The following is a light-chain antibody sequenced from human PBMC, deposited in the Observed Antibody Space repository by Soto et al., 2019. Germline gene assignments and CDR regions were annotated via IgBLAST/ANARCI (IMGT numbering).Light chain of an antibody. CDR3: HQYNNWPPWT. J-gene: IGKJ1*01. CDR1: QNINNY. CDR2: DAS. Sequence: DIQMTQTPSSLSASVGDRVTITFQPRQNINNYLTWYQQKPGRAPKLLIYDASNLEAGVPSRFSGSGSGTDFTLTISSLQSEDFAVYYCHQYNNWPPWTFGQGTKVDIK. V-gene: IGKV1-33*01.